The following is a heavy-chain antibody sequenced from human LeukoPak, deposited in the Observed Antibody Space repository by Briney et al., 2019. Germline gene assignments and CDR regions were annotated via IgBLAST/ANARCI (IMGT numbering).Heavy chain of an antibody. Sequence: PSQTLSLTCTVSGGSISRGDYYWSWIRQPPGKGLEWIGYIYYSGSTYYNPSLKSRVTISVDTSKNQFSLKLSSVTAADTAVYYCAREGYYGGNYGYWGQGTLVTVSS. CDR1: GGSISRGDYY. CDR2: IYYSGST. D-gene: IGHD4-23*01. J-gene: IGHJ4*02. CDR3: AREGYYGGNYGY. V-gene: IGHV4-30-4*08.